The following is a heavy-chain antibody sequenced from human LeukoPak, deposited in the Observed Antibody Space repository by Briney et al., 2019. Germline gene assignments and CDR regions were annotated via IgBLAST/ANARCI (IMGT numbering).Heavy chain of an antibody. D-gene: IGHD4-23*01. V-gene: IGHV3-30*03. J-gene: IGHJ4*02. CDR2: ISYDGSNK. CDR3: AREDEVIDY. Sequence: PGRSLRLSCAASGFTFSSYGMHWVRQAPGKGLEWVAVISYDGSNKYYADSVKGRFTISRDNAKNSLYLQMNSLRAEDTAVYYCAREDEVIDYWGQGTLVTVSS. CDR1: GFTFSSYG.